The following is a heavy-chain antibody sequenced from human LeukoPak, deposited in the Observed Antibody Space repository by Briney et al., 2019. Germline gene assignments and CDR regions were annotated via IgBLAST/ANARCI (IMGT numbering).Heavy chain of an antibody. V-gene: IGHV3-23*01. J-gene: IGHJ4*02. CDR1: GFTFSSYA. D-gene: IGHD3-22*01. Sequence: GGSLRLSCAASGFTFSSYAMSWVRQAPGKGLEWVSAISGSGGSTCYADSVKGRFTISRDNSKNTLYLQMNSLRAEDTAVYYCAKDRGYYDSSFDYWGQGTLVTVSS. CDR2: ISGSGGST. CDR3: AKDRGYYDSSFDY.